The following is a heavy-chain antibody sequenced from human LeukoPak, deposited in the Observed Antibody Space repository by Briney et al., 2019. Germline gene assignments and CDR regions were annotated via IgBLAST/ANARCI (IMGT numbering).Heavy chain of an antibody. Sequence: PSETLSLTCTVSGYSISSGYYWGWIRQPPGKGLEWIGSIYHSGSTYYNPSLKSRVTISVDTSKNQFSLKLSSVTAADTAVYYCARGEKIVVVVDGQDLYNWFDPWGQGTLVTVSS. CDR3: ARGEKIVVVVDGQDLYNWFDP. CDR2: IYHSGST. J-gene: IGHJ5*02. D-gene: IGHD2-15*01. V-gene: IGHV4-38-2*02. CDR1: GYSISSGYY.